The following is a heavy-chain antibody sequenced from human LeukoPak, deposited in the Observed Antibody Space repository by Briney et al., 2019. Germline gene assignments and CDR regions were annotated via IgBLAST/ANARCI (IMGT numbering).Heavy chain of an antibody. D-gene: IGHD2-8*01. CDR2: ISSSSSYI. J-gene: IGHJ4*02. Sequence: PGGSLRLSCAASGFTFSSYSMNWVRLAPGKGLEWVSSISSSSSYIYYADSVKGRFTISRDNAKNSLYLQMNSLRAEDTAVYYCAREFKYCTNGVCYDGEYFDYWGQGTLVTVSS. CDR1: GFTFSSYS. V-gene: IGHV3-21*01. CDR3: AREFKYCTNGVCYDGEYFDY.